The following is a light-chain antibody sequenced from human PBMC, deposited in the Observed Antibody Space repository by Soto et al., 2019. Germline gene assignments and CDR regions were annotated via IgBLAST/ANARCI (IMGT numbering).Light chain of an antibody. CDR2: GAS. J-gene: IGKJ1*01. V-gene: IGKV3-20*01. Sequence: ETVVTQSPATRSVSPGERATLSCRASQSVNTNFAWYQQKPGQAPRLLIYGASNRATGIPDRFSGSGSGTDFTLTISRLEPEDFAVYYCQQYGSSGTFGQGTKVDNK. CDR1: QSVNTN. CDR3: QQYGSSGT.